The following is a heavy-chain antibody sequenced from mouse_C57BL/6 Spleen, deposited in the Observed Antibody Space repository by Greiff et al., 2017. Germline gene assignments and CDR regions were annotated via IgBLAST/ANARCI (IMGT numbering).Heavy chain of an antibody. CDR1: GYTFTSYW. J-gene: IGHJ2*01. V-gene: IGHV1-52*01. CDR3: ARATMVTSGPFDY. CDR2: IDPSDSET. Sequence: VKLQQSGAELVRPGSSVKLSCKASGYTFTSYWMHWVKQRPIQGLEWSGNIDPSDSETHYNQKFKDKATLTVDKSSSTAYMQLSSLTSEYSAVYYCARATMVTSGPFDYWGQGTTLTVSS. D-gene: IGHD2-2*01.